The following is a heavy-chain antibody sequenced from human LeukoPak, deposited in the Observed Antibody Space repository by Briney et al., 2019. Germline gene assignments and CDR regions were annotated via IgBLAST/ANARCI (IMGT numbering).Heavy chain of an antibody. CDR2: IRYDGSSK. V-gene: IGHV3-30*02. CDR3: AKGASSSWGKDSFNI. D-gene: IGHD6-13*01. Sequence: GGSLRLSCAASGFTFSSYGMHWVRQAPGKGLEWVAFIRYDGSSKYYADSVKGRFTISRDNSKNTLYLQMNSLRAEDTAVYYWAKGASSSWGKDSFNIGGKGKMFTVSS. J-gene: IGHJ3*02. CDR1: GFTFSSYG.